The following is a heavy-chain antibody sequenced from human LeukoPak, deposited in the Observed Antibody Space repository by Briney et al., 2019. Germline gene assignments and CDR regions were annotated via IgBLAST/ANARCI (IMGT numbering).Heavy chain of an antibody. D-gene: IGHD3-22*01. Sequence: GGSLRLSCAASGFIFSSYGMHWVRQAPGKGLEWVAFIRYDGSNKYYADSVKGRFTISRDNSKNTLYLQMNSLRAEDTAVYYCAKLPAPSGPVYYYDSSGYLVAFDIWGQGTMVTVSS. CDR1: GFIFSSYG. CDR2: IRYDGSNK. J-gene: IGHJ3*02. CDR3: AKLPAPSGPVYYYDSSGYLVAFDI. V-gene: IGHV3-30*02.